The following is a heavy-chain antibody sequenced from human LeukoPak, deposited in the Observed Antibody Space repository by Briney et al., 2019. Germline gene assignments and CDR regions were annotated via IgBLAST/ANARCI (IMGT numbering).Heavy chain of an antibody. Sequence: GGSLRLSCAASGFSFSTYSMSWVRQAPGKGLEWVSVISDTGATTFYADSVKGRFTISRDNSKNTLYLQMNSLRAEDTAVYYCARENRLGCSGGSCYFKGFDPWGQGTLVTVSS. V-gene: IGHV3-23*01. CDR2: ISDTGATT. D-gene: IGHD2-15*01. J-gene: IGHJ5*02. CDR1: GFSFSTYS. CDR3: ARENRLGCSGGSCYFKGFDP.